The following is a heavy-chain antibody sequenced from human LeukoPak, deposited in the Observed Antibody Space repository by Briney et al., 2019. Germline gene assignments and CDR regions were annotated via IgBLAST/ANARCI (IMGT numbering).Heavy chain of an antibody. D-gene: IGHD3-10*01. CDR3: AKGMSYYGSGSLDY. CDR2: ISGSGGST. Sequence: GGSLRLSCAASELTFSTYSMNWVRQAAGKGLEWVSGISGSGGSTYNADSAKGRFTISRDNSKNTLYVQMNSLRVEDTAVYYCAKGMSYYGSGSLDYWGQGTLVTASS. CDR1: ELTFSTYS. J-gene: IGHJ4*02. V-gene: IGHV3-23*01.